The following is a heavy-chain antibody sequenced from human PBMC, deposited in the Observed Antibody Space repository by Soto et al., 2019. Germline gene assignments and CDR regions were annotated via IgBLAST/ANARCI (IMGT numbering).Heavy chain of an antibody. J-gene: IGHJ4*02. CDR3: ARGGGSITIFGALKN. Sequence: SETLSLTCTVSGGSISSYYWSWIRQPPGKGLEWIGYIYYSGSTNYNPSLKSRVTISVDTSKNQFSLKLSSVTAADTAVYYRARGGGSITIFGALKNWGQGTLVTVSS. CDR2: IYYSGST. V-gene: IGHV4-59*12. D-gene: IGHD3-3*01. CDR1: GGSISSYY.